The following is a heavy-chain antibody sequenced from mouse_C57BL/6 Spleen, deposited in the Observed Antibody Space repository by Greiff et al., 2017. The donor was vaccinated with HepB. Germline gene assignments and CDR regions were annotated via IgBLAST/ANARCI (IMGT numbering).Heavy chain of an antibody. J-gene: IGHJ4*01. V-gene: IGHV3-3*01. CDR3: ARSYYSNYDAMDY. D-gene: IGHD2-5*01. CDR2: TFYSGIT. Sequence: EVQGVESGPSLVRPSQTLSLTCTVTGFSINSDCYWIWIRQFPGNKLEYIGYTFYSGITYYNPSLESRTYITRDTSKNQFSLKLSSVTTEDTATYYCARSYYSNYDAMDYWGQGTSVTVSS. CDR1: GFSINSDCY.